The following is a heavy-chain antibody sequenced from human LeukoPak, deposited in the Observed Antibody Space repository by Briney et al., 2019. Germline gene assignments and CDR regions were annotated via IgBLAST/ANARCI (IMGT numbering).Heavy chain of an antibody. CDR2: ISSSATYT. CDR3: ARAVSGNYYYYGMDV. CDR1: GFTFSDYY. J-gene: IGHJ6*02. D-gene: IGHD5/OR15-5a*01. V-gene: IGHV3-11*05. Sequence: PGGSLRLSCAASGFTFSDYYMNWIRQAPGKGLEWVSYISSSATYTNYADSVKGRFTVSRDNAKNSLFLQMNSLRAEDTAVYYRARAVSGNYYYYGMDVWGQGTTVTVSS.